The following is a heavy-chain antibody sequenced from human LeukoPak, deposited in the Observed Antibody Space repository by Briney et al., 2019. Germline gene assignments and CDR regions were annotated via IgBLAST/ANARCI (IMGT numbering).Heavy chain of an antibody. Sequence: GESLKISCKDSGYSFTSNWIAWVRQMPGKGLEWMGIIYPGDSDTRYSPSFQGQVTISADKSISTAYLQWSSLKASDTAMYYCARMAAPYYYDSSFDYWGQGTLVTVSS. CDR1: GYSFTSNW. CDR2: IYPGDSDT. J-gene: IGHJ4*02. V-gene: IGHV5-51*01. CDR3: ARMAAPYYYDSSFDY. D-gene: IGHD3-22*01.